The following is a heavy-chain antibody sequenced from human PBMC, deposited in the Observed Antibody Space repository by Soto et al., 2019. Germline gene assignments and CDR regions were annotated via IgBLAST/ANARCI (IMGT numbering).Heavy chain of an antibody. J-gene: IGHJ4*02. Sequence: SVEEFCKASGGPLSSYAISLVRQAPGQGLEWMGGIIPIFGTANYAQKFQGRVTITADESTSTAYMELSSLRSEDTAVHYCATRDGYHYAPAYWGQGTLVTVSS. CDR1: GGPLSSYA. CDR3: ATRDGYHYAPAY. V-gene: IGHV1-69*13. CDR2: IIPIFGTA. D-gene: IGHD5-12*01.